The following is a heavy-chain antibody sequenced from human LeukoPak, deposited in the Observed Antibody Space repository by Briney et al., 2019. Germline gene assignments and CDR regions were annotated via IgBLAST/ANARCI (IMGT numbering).Heavy chain of an antibody. J-gene: IGHJ2*01. D-gene: IGHD2-2*01. CDR3: AKRKTSPPRYFDL. CDR2: ISGSGGST. CDR1: GFTFSSYA. V-gene: IGHV3-23*01. Sequence: PGGSLRLSCAASGFTFSSYAMSWVRQAPGKGLEWVSAISGSGGSTYYADSVKGRFTISRDNSKNTLFLQMNSLRGEDTAFYYCAKRKTSPPRYFDLWGRGTLVTVSS.